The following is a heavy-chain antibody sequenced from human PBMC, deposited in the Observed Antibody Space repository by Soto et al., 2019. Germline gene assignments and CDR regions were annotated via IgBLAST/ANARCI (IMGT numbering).Heavy chain of an antibody. CDR2: IPQEGGDG. CDR1: GFTFSMYS. CDR3: ARDQLILPAHDFFYGSDV. J-gene: IGHJ6*02. Sequence: DVQLVESGGGLVQPGESLKLSCEVSGFTFSMYSMSWVRQAPGKGLEWVAKIPQEGGDGHYLDSVKGRFIISRDNAKNPLYLQMNSLRGEDTAVYYCARDQLILPAHDFFYGSDVWGQGATVTVSS. D-gene: IGHD2-15*01. V-gene: IGHV3-7*03.